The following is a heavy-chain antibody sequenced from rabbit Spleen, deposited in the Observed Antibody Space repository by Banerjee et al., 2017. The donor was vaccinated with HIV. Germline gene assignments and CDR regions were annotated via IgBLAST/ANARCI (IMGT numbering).Heavy chain of an antibody. J-gene: IGHJ6*01. CDR3: ARDAASSFSSYGMDL. CDR1: GVSFNFNKY. Sequence: TLVGSGGDLVKPGASLTLTCTASGVSFNFNKYMCWVRQAPGKGLEWIGCVDVCGSGFTYFANWAKGRFTISKPSSTTVTLQMTSLTAADTATYFCARDAASSFSSYGMDLWGPGTLVTVS. V-gene: IGHV1S40*01. CDR2: VDVCGSGFT. D-gene: IGHD8-1*01.